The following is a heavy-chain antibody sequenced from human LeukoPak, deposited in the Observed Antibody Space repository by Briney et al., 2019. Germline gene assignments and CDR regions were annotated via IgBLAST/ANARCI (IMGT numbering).Heavy chain of an antibody. CDR1: GYTFTSYY. CDR3: ARAIRAVGAFDI. V-gene: IGHV1-46*01. Sequence: ASVKVSCKASGYTFTSYYMHWVRQAPGRGLEWMGIINPSGGSTSYAQQFQGRVTMTRDTSTSTVYMELSSLRSEDTAVYYCARAIRAVGAFDIWGQGTMVTVSS. D-gene: IGHD1-26*01. J-gene: IGHJ3*02. CDR2: INPSGGST.